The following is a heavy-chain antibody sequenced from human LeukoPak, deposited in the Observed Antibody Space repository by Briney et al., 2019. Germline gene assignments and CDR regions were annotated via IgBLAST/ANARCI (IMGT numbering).Heavy chain of an antibody. V-gene: IGHV3-21*01. CDR2: ISSSSSYI. CDR1: RFTFCSYS. J-gene: IGHJ5*02. CDR3: ARQLDYGGNSDWSNWFDP. Sequence: GGSLRLSCAASRFTFCSYSMNWVRQAPGKGLEWVSSISSSSSYIYYADSVKGRFTISRDNAKNSLYLQMNSLRAEDTAVYYCARQLDYGGNSDWSNWFDPWGQGTLVTVSS. D-gene: IGHD4-23*01.